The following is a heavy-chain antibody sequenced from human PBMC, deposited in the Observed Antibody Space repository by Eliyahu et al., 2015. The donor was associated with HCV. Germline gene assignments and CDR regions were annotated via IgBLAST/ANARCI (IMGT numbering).Heavy chain of an antibody. V-gene: IGHV3-72*01. CDR1: GFTFSDHY. J-gene: IGHJ3*02. CDR2: IRNKAKTYST. CDR3: ARVNYYDSSGDSLDAFDI. Sequence: EVQLVESGGGLVQPGGSLRLSCAASGFTFSDHYMAWVRRAPGKGLGWVGRIRNKAKTYSTEYAAAVKGRFTISRDDSKNSLYLQINSLKTEDTAVYYCARVNYYDSSGDSLDAFDIWGQGTMVTVSS. D-gene: IGHD3-22*01.